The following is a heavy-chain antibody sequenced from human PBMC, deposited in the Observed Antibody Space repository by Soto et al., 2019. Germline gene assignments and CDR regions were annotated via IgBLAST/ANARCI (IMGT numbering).Heavy chain of an antibody. CDR3: TRDIFRTITTIDY. CDR2: ISWNGAFA. D-gene: IGHD1-1*01. CDR1: GFNFDDHA. J-gene: IGHJ4*02. V-gene: IGHV3-9*01. Sequence: EVQLVESGGDLVQPGRSLRLSCAASGFNFDDHAMNWVRQVPGKGLEWVSGISWNGAFAGYANSVKGRFTISRDNAKNSLTLLMNGLRPEDTALYYCTRDIFRTITTIDYWGQGTLFTVSS.